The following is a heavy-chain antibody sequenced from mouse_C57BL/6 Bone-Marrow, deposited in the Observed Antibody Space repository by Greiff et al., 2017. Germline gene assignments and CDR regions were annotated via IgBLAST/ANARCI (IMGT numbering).Heavy chain of an antibody. CDR2: LYPNSGGT. Sequence: VQLQQPGAELVKPGASVKLSCKASGYTFTSYWMHWVKQRPGRGLEWIGRLYPNSGGTKYNEKFKSKATLPVDKPSSTAYLQLSSLTSEDSAVYYCTRSLDWESLSAMDYWGQGTSVTGSS. CDR3: TRSLDWESLSAMDY. D-gene: IGHD4-1*01. J-gene: IGHJ4*01. V-gene: IGHV1-72*01. CDR1: GYTFTSYW.